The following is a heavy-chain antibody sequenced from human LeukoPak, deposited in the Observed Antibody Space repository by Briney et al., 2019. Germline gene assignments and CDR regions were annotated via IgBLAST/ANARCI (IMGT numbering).Heavy chain of an antibody. D-gene: IGHD6-13*01. V-gene: IGHV1-2*06. CDR3: ARELQQLVRSGYYYYMDV. J-gene: IGHJ6*03. CDR2: INPNSGST. CDR1: GYTFTGYY. Sequence: ASVKVSCKASGYTFTGYYMHWVRQAPGQGLEWMGRINPNSGSTNYAQKFQGRVTMTRDTAISTAYMELSRLRSDDTAVYYCARELQQLVRSGYYYYMDVWGKGTTVTVSS.